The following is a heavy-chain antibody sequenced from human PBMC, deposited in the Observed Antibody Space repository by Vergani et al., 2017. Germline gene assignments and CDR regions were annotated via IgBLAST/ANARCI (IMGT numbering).Heavy chain of an antibody. CDR2: VSGSGGST. Sequence: EVQLVESGGGLVQPGRSLRLSCTASGFTFGDYAMSWFRQAPGKGLEWVSSVSGSGGSTYYADSVKGRFTISRDNSKNTLYLQMNSLRAEDTAVYYCAKGGVPAARIYYYYYYMDVWGKGTTVTVSS. V-gene: IGHV3-23*04. CDR1: GFTFGDYA. CDR3: AKGGVPAARIYYYYYYMDV. D-gene: IGHD2-2*01. J-gene: IGHJ6*03.